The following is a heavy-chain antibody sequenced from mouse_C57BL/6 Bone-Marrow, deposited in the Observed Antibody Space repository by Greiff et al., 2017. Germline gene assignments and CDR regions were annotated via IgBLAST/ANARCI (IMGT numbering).Heavy chain of an antibody. CDR1: GYTFTSYW. D-gene: IGHD1-1*01. CDR3: ARGFTTVVATGFDY. Sequence: QVQLQQSGTELVKPGASVKLSCKASGYTFTSYWMHWVKQRPGQGLEWIGNINPSNGGTNYNEKFKSKATLTVDKSSSTAYMQHSSLTSEDSAVYYCARGFTTVVATGFDYWGQGTTLTVSA. J-gene: IGHJ2*01. CDR2: INPSNGGT. V-gene: IGHV1-53*01.